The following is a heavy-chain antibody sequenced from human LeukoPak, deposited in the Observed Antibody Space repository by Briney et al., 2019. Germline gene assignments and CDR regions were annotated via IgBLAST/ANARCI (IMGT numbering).Heavy chain of an antibody. D-gene: IGHD2-21*01. CDR3: AIDRVVVSRAGFDP. V-gene: IGHV4-61*02. CDR1: GGSISSGSYY. CDR2: IYTSGST. J-gene: IGHJ5*02. Sequence: SQTLSHTCTVSGGSISSGSYYWSWIRQPAGKGLEWIGRIYTSGSTNYNPSLKSRVTISVDTSKNQFSLKLSSVTAADTAVYYCAIDRVVVSRAGFDPWGQGTLVTVSS.